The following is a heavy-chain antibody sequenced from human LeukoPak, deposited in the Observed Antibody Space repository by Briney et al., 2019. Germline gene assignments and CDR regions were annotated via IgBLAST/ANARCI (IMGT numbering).Heavy chain of an antibody. CDR1: GFTFSSYG. CDR2: IWHDGSAE. CDR3: AKDYRGGWSGYFDY. J-gene: IGHJ4*02. D-gene: IGHD6-19*01. V-gene: IGHV3-33*06. Sequence: GGSLRLSCVASGFTFSSYGMYWVRQAPGKGLEWVAVIWHDGSAEFYADSVKGRFSISRDDSKNTFYLQMDSLRVEDTALYYCAKDYRGGWSGYFDYWGQGTLVTVSS.